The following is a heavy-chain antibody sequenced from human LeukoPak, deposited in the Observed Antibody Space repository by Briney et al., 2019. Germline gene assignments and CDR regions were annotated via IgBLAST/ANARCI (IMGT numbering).Heavy chain of an antibody. CDR2: IYYSGST. CDR3: ARDRDVDDFDS. D-gene: IGHD2-15*01. CDR1: GGSISSSSYY. J-gene: IGHJ4*01. Sequence: SETLSLTCTVSGGSISSSSYYWGWIRQPPGKGLEWIGSIYYSGSTYYNPSLKSRVTISVDTSKNQFSLRLTSVTAADTAVYYCARDRDVDDFDSWGHGTLVTVSS. V-gene: IGHV4-39*07.